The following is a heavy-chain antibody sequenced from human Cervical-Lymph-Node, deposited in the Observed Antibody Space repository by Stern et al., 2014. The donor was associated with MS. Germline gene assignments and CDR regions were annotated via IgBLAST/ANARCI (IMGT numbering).Heavy chain of an antibody. V-gene: IGHV4-34*01. D-gene: IGHD2-2*01. CDR1: GASLSENY. Sequence: QVQLQQWGAGLLKPSETLSLTCAVYGASLSENYWSWIRQPPGKGLEWIGEINHSGSPNYNPSLKSRVTISGDTSKNQFSLKLTSETAADTAVYYCARTPPSNMDLWGQGTTVTVPS. CDR3: ARTPPSNMDL. J-gene: IGHJ6*02. CDR2: INHSGSP.